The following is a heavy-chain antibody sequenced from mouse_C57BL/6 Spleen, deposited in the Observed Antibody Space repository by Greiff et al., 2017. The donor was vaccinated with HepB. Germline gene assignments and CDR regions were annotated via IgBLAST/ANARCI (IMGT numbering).Heavy chain of an antibody. CDR1: GYTFTSYW. D-gene: IGHD4-1*01. V-gene: IGHV1-52*01. CDR2: IDPSDSET. J-gene: IGHJ3*01. CDR3: ARGDWDGAWFAY. Sequence: VQLQQPGAELVRPGSSVKLSCKASGYTFTSYWMHWVKQRPIQGLEWIGNIDPSDSETHYNQKFKDKATLTVDKSSSTAYMQLSSLTSEDSAVYYCARGDWDGAWFAYWGQGTLVTVSA.